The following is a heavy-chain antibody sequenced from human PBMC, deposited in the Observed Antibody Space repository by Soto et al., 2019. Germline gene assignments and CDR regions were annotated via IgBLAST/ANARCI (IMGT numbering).Heavy chain of an antibody. Sequence: ASVKVYCKVSGYTLTVLSMHWGRQAPGKGLEWMGGFDPEDGETIYAQKFQGRVTMTEDTSTDTAYMELSSLRSEDTAVYYCATPHYDYVWGSYRYYAFDIWGQGTMVTVSS. V-gene: IGHV1-24*01. CDR2: FDPEDGET. CDR1: GYTLTVLS. D-gene: IGHD3-16*02. CDR3: ATPHYDYVWGSYRYYAFDI. J-gene: IGHJ3*02.